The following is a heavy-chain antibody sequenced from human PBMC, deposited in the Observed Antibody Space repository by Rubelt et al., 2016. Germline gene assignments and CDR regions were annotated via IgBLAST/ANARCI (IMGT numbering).Heavy chain of an antibody. CDR3: ARGKEGLGVTMVDY. CDR2: INHSGST. CDR1: GGSFSGYY. V-gene: IGHV4-34*01. J-gene: IGHJ4*02. D-gene: IGHD3-10*01. Sequence: QVQLQQWGAGLLKPSETLSLTCAVYGGSFSGYYWSWIRQPPGKGLEWIGEINHSGSTNYNPSLKSRVTISVDPSKNQFPLKLSSGTAADTAVYYCARGKEGLGVTMVDYWGQGTLVTVSS.